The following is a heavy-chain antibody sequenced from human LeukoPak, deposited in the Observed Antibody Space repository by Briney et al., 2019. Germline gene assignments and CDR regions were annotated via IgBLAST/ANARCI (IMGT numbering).Heavy chain of an antibody. V-gene: IGHV4-31*03. CDR2: IYYSGST. CDR3: ARDQLADYSNYWFDP. J-gene: IGHJ5*02. CDR1: GGSISSGGYC. D-gene: IGHD4-11*01. Sequence: PSETLSLTCTVSGGSISSGGYCWSWIRQHPGKGLEWIGYIYYSGSTYYNPSLKSRVTISVDTSKNQFSLKLSSVTAADTAVYYCARDQLADYSNYWFDPWGQGTLVTVSS.